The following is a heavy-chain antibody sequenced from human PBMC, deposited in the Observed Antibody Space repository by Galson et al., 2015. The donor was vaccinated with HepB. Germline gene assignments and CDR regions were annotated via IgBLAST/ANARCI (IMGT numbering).Heavy chain of an antibody. Sequence: SVKVSCKASGGTFSSYTISWVRQAPGQGLEWMGRIIPILGIANYAQKFQGRVTITADKSTSTAYMELSSLRSEDTAVYYCARDSSLWFGLDVWGQGTTVTVSS. CDR1: GGTFSSYT. CDR2: IIPILGIA. J-gene: IGHJ6*02. D-gene: IGHD3-10*01. V-gene: IGHV1-69*04. CDR3: ARDSSLWFGLDV.